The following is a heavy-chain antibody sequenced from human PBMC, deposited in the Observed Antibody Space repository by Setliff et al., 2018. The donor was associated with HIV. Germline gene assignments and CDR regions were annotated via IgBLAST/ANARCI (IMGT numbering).Heavy chain of an antibody. CDR3: ARWCAAAGCYPAIYHFDS. Sequence: ASVKVSCKASGYTFSEYAIHWVRQAPGQRLEWMGRIDTDNGYRRYSPKLQGRVTITTDTSANTAYMELRGLRSEDTAVYYCARWCAAAGCYPAIYHFDSWGQGTLVTVSS. V-gene: IGHV1-3*04. J-gene: IGHJ4*02. CDR1: GYTFSEYA. D-gene: IGHD2-2*01. CDR2: IDTDNGYR.